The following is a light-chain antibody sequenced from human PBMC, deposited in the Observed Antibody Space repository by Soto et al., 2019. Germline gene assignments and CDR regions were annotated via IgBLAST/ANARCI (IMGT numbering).Light chain of an antibody. CDR2: GAS. CDR3: QQSYKTPIT. Sequence: EIVMTQSPATLSVSPGERATLSCRASQSVNSNLAWYQQKPGQAPRLLLYGASTRATGIPARFSGSGSGTEFTLTISSLQSEDFATYYCQQSYKTPITFGQGTRLEI. CDR1: QSVNSN. V-gene: IGKV3-15*01. J-gene: IGKJ5*01.